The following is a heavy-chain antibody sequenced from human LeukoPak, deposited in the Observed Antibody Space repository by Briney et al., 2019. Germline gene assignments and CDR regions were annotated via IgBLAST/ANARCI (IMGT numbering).Heavy chain of an antibody. D-gene: IGHD3-10*01. CDR3: ARDSPTMVRGVITVDYYYYGMDV. V-gene: IGHV1-18*01. J-gene: IGHJ6*02. CDR2: ISAYNGNT. Sequence: ASVTVSCKASGYTFTSYGISWVRQAPGQGLEWMGWISAYNGNTNYAQKLQGRVTMTTDTSTSTAYMELRSLRSDDTAVYYCARDSPTMVRGVITVDYYYYGMDVWGQGTTVTVSS. CDR1: GYTFTSYG.